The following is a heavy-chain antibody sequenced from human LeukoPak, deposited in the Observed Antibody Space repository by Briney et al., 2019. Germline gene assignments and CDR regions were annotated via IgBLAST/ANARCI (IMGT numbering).Heavy chain of an antibody. D-gene: IGHD3-3*01. CDR1: GGSVSSGNYY. CDR2: IYFSGTT. CDR3: ARHGPLYDIWSAQFYFDY. J-gene: IGHJ4*02. V-gene: IGHV4-61*01. Sequence: SETLSLTCTVSGGSVSSGNYYWSWIRQPPGKRLEWIGYIYFSGTTNYNPSLKSRVTISVDTSKNQFSLRLSSVTAADTAVYYCARHGPLYDIWSAQFYFDYWGQGTLVTVSS.